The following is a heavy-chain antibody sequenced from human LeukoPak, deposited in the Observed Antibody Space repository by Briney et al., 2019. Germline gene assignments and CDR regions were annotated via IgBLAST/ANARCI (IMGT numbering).Heavy chain of an antibody. CDR3: ARLYSGWYDPWTRNDYGMDV. Sequence: SETLSLTCTVSGGSISSYYWSWIRQPAGKGLEWIGRIYTSGSTYYNPSLKSRVTVSVDTSKNQFSLKLSSVTAADAAVYYCARLYSGWYDPWTRNDYGMDVWGQGTTVTVSS. CDR1: GGSISSYY. CDR2: IYTSGST. D-gene: IGHD6-19*01. J-gene: IGHJ6*02. V-gene: IGHV4-4*07.